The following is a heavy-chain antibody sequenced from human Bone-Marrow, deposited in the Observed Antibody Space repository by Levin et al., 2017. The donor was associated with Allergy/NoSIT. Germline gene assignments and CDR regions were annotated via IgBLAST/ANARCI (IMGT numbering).Heavy chain of an antibody. J-gene: IGHJ5*02. CDR2: INPNNGGT. CDR1: GYTFRGHY. CDR3: ARAYDFWSGYYDNYFDP. Sequence: GESLKISCKTSGYTFRGHYMHWVRQAPGQGLEWMGWINPNNGGTNYAQKFQGRVTMTRDTSISTAYMELSSLRSDDTAVYYCARAYDFWSGYYDNYFDPWGQGTLVTVSS. D-gene: IGHD3-3*01. V-gene: IGHV1-2*02.